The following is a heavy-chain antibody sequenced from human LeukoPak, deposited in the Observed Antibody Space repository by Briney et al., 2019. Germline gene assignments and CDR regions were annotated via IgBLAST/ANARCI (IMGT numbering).Heavy chain of an antibody. CDR1: GFTFSTYE. V-gene: IGHV3-48*03. J-gene: IGHJ4*02. Sequence: TGGSLRLSCAASGFTFSTYEMNWVRQSPGKGLEWVSYISDSGTTIYYADSVKGRFTISRDNAKNSLYLQMNSLRAEDTAVYYCARRYDFWDYWGQGTLVTVSS. CDR3: ARRYDFWDY. D-gene: IGHD3-3*01. CDR2: ISDSGTTI.